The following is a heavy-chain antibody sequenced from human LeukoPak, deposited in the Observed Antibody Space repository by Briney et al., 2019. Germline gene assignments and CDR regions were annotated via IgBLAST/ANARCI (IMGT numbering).Heavy chain of an antibody. Sequence: ASVKVSCKASGYTFTSYGISWVRQAPGQGLEGMGWISVYNGNTNYAQKVQGRVTMTTDTSTSTAYMEPRSLRSDHTAIYYCARDLKFSPYFFYYWGQGTLVTVSS. V-gene: IGHV1-18*04. CDR1: GYTFTSYG. CDR2: ISVYNGNT. J-gene: IGHJ4*02. D-gene: IGHD3-9*01. CDR3: ARDLKFSPYFFYY.